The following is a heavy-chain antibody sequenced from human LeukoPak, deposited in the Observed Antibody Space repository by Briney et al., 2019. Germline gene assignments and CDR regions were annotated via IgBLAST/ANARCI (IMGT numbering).Heavy chain of an antibody. V-gene: IGHV3-30*02. CDR1: GFNFNIFI. Sequence: GGSLRLSCATSGFNFNIFIMHWVRQRPGKGLEWLTFLRAGGPYGTEKFYADSVKGRFTISRDNAKNSLDLQMDSLRPEDTAVYYCARDQFLDSWGQGALVTVSS. CDR3: ARDQFLDS. CDR2: LRAGGPYGTEK. J-gene: IGHJ4*02.